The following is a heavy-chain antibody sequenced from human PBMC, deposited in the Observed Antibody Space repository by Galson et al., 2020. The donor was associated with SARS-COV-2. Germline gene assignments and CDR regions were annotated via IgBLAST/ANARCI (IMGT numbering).Heavy chain of an antibody. J-gene: IGHJ5*02. CDR2: ISSNGGTS. CDR1: GFIFSDYA. V-gene: IGHV3-64D*06. CDR3: LSYSSTRQNH. D-gene: IGHD2-2*01. Sequence: GESLKISCSASGFIFSDYAMHCVRQAPGKGLEYVSAISSNGGTSFYADSVNGRFTMSRDNSKNMFYLQMTALRLEDTAFYYCLSYSSTRQNHWGQGTLVTVSA.